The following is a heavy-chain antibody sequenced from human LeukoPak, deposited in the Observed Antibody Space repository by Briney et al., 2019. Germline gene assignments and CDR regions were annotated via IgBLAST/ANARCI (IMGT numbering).Heavy chain of an antibody. CDR2: INGDGSTT. V-gene: IGHV3-74*01. D-gene: IGHD2/OR15-2a*01. J-gene: IGHJ5*02. Sequence: PGGSLRLSCAASGFTFSTYWMHWVRQAPGTGLVGVSRINGDGSTTTYADSVKGRFTISRDNAKSTLYLQVNSLRVEDAAVYYCARVVLSGAYQIDLWGQGTLVTVSS. CDR3: ARVVLSGAYQIDL. CDR1: GFTFSTYW.